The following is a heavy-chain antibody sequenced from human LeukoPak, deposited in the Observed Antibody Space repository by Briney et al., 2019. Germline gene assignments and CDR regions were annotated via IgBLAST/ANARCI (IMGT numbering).Heavy chain of an antibody. CDR1: GFTFSNYW. J-gene: IGHJ4*02. V-gene: IGHV3-7*01. D-gene: IGHD1-26*01. Sequence: GGSLRLSCAASGFTFSNYWMGWVRQPPGKGLQWVANIKEDGTEKYYVDSVKGRFTISRDNAKNSLYLQMNSLRAEDTAVYYCARGSIVGATGNDYWGQGTLVTVSS. CDR2: IKEDGTEK. CDR3: ARGSIVGATGNDY.